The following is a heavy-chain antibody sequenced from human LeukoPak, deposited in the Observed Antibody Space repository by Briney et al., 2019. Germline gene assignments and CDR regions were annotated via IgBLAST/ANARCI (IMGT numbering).Heavy chain of an antibody. D-gene: IGHD3-22*01. J-gene: IGHJ4*02. Sequence: GGSLRLSCAATGFTFSSYSMNWVRQAPGKGLEWVSSISSSSSYIYYADSVKGRFTISRDNAKNSLYLQMNSLRAEDTAVYYCARDEDSSGYCDYWGQGTLVTVSS. CDR2: ISSSSSYI. V-gene: IGHV3-21*01. CDR3: ARDEDSSGYCDY. CDR1: GFTFSSYS.